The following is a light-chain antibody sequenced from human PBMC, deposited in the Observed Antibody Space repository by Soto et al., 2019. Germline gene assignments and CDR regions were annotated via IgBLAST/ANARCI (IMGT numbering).Light chain of an antibody. CDR1: QNIVSY. V-gene: IGKV1-39*01. J-gene: IGKJ2*01. CDR2: STS. Sequence: DIQLTQSPASLSASLGDRVTITCRASQNIVSYVHWYQQRPGQAPNLLIYSTSTLRDGVPSRFSGRGSGTEFSLSISSLQPEDFATYYCNQTYITKYTFGQGNKLEIK. CDR3: NQTYITKYT.